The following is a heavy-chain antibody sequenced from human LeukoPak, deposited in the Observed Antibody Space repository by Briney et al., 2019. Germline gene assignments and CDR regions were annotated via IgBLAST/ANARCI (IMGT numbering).Heavy chain of an antibody. CDR1: GGSISSGGYY. CDR2: IYHSGST. V-gene: IGHV4-30-2*01. D-gene: IGHD2-2*01. CDR3: ARATEFCSSTSCYPNWFDP. J-gene: IGHJ5*02. Sequence: PQTLSLTCTVSGGSISSGGYYWSWIRQPPGKGLEWIGYIYHSGSTYYNPSLKSRVTISVDRSKNQFSLKLSSVTAADTAVYYCARATEFCSSTSCYPNWFDPWGQGTLVTVSS.